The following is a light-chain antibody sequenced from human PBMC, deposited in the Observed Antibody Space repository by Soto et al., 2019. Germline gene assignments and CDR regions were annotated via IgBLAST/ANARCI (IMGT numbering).Light chain of an antibody. CDR1: QSISSW. Sequence: DIQMTQSPSTLSASAGDRVTITCRASQSISSWLAWYQQKPGKAPKLLIYDASSLESGVPSRFSGSGSGTEFTLTITILQPDDFATYYCQQYNSYPWTFGQGTKVDIK. V-gene: IGKV1-5*01. J-gene: IGKJ1*01. CDR2: DAS. CDR3: QQYNSYPWT.